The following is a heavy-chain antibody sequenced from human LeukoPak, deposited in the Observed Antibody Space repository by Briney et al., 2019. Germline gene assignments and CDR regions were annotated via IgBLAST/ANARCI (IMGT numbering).Heavy chain of an antibody. CDR1: GYTFTSYG. V-gene: IGHV1-18*01. CDR3: ARTTTPGAANRAFDY. Sequence: ASVKVSCKASGYTFTSYGISWVRQAPGQGLEWMGWISAYNGNTNYAQKFQGRVTMTRDTSTSTVYMELSSLRSEDTAVYYCARTTTPGAANRAFDYWGQGTLVTVSS. CDR2: ISAYNGNT. J-gene: IGHJ4*02. D-gene: IGHD4/OR15-4a*01.